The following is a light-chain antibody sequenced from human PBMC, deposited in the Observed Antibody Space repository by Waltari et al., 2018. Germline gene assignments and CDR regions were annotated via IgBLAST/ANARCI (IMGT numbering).Light chain of an antibody. CDR1: QSVSSN. V-gene: IGKV3-15*01. CDR3: QQYYRTPFT. Sequence: EIVMTQSPATLSVSPGERATLSCRASQSVSSNLAWYQQKPGQAPRLLIYGASTRATGIAARFSGSGSGTEFTLTISSLQAEDVAVYYCQQYYRTPFTFGPGTKVDIK. CDR2: GAS. J-gene: IGKJ3*01.